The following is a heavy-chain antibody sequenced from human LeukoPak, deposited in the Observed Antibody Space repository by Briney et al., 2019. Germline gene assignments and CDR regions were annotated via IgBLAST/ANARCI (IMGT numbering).Heavy chain of an antibody. CDR2: IVVGSGNT. Sequence: SVKVSCKASGFTFTSSAVQWVRQARGQRLEWIGWIVVGSGNTNYAQKFQERVTITRDISTSTAYMELSSLRSEDTAVYYCAAVPIEYSSSSGSEPFDYWGQGTLVTVSS. V-gene: IGHV1-58*01. J-gene: IGHJ4*02. D-gene: IGHD6-6*01. CDR3: AAVPIEYSSSSGSEPFDY. CDR1: GFTFTSSA.